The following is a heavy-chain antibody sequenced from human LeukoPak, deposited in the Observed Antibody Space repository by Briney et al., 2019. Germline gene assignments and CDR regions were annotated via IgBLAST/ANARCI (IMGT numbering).Heavy chain of an antibody. CDR2: IKQDGSEK. Sequence: GGSLRLSCAASGITFRSYWMSWVRQAPGKGLEWVANIKQDGSEKYHVDSVKGRFTISRDNAKNSLYLQVNSLRAEDTALYYCARNHIAAAWTFDYWGQGTLVTVSS. J-gene: IGHJ4*02. CDR1: GITFRSYW. D-gene: IGHD6-25*01. CDR3: ARNHIAAAWTFDY. V-gene: IGHV3-7*01.